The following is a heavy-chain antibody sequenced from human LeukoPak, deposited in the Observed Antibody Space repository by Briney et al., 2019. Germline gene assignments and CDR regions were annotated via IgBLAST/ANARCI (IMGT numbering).Heavy chain of an antibody. J-gene: IGHJ3*02. Sequence: GASVKVSCKASGYTFTDYFMNWVRQAPGQGLEWMGWISAYNGNTNYAQKLQGRVTMTTDTSTSTAYMELRSLRSDDTAVYYCARGVYYYDSSGYDAFDIWGQGTMVTVSS. CDR2: ISAYNGNT. D-gene: IGHD3-22*01. CDR3: ARGVYYYDSSGYDAFDI. V-gene: IGHV1-18*04. CDR1: GYTFTDYF.